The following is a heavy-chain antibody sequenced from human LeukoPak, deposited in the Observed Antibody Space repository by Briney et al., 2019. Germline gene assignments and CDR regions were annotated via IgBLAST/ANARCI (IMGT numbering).Heavy chain of an antibody. CDR1: GFTFDDYA. CDR2: ISWNSGSI. CDR3: AKSLGATMGSTTPGVDY. J-gene: IGHJ4*02. D-gene: IGHD5-24*01. Sequence: GGSLRLSCAASGFTFDDYAMHWVRQAPGKGLEWVSGISWNSGSIGYADSVKGRFTISRDNAKNSLYLQMNSLRAEDTALYYCAKSLGATMGSTTPGVDYWGQGTLVTVSS. V-gene: IGHV3-9*01.